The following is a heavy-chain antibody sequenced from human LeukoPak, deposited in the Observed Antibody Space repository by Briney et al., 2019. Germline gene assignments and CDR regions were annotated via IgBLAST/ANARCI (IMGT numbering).Heavy chain of an antibody. CDR2: INHIGST. V-gene: IGHV4-34*01. CDR1: GGSFTDYY. Sequence: PSETLSLTCAVYGGSFTDYYWSWIRQTPGKGLEWIGEINHIGSTNYNPSLKSRVTISVDRSKNQFSLKLRSVTAADSTDYYCARSPAGRTSHRGIFDYRGQGILVTVSS. D-gene: IGHD3-10*01. J-gene: IGHJ4*02. CDR3: ARSPAGRTSHRGIFDY.